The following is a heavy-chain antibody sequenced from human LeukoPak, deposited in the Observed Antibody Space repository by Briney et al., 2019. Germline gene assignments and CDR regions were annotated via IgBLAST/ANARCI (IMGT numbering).Heavy chain of an antibody. V-gene: IGHV4-34*01. CDR1: GFTFSNYW. D-gene: IGHD3-10*01. Sequence: GSLRLSCAASGFTFSNYWMNWVRQAPGKGMEWIGEINHSGSTNYNPSLKSRVTISVDTSKNQFSLKLSSVTAADTAVYYCARVLLWFGELSGGYGMDVWGKGTTVTVSS. CDR2: INHSGST. J-gene: IGHJ6*04. CDR3: ARVLLWFGELSGGYGMDV.